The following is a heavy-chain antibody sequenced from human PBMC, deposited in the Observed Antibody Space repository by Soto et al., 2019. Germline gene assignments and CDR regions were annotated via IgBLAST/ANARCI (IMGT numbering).Heavy chain of an antibody. Sequence: PGGSLRLSCAASGFTFSSYWMSWVRQAPGKGLEWVANIKQDGSEGYYVDSVKGRFTISRDNAKNSLYLQMSRLRADDTAVYYCARVWRDGYNHCFDYGGKGALVTVSS. CDR2: IKQDGSEG. CDR3: ARVWRDGYNHCFDY. V-gene: IGHV3-7*05. CDR1: GFTFSSYW. D-gene: IGHD5-18*01. J-gene: IGHJ4*02.